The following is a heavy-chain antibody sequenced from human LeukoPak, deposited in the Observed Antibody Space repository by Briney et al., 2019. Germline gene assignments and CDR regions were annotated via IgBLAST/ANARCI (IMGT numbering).Heavy chain of an antibody. D-gene: IGHD2-21*02. V-gene: IGHV1-69*04. Sequence: SVKVSCKASGGTFSNNAISWVRQAPGQGLEWMGRIIPILGVTNYAQRFQGRVTITADKSTSTAYMELSSLTSEDTAVYYCARDHCGGDRYPVHWGQGTLVTVSS. CDR1: GGTFSNNA. CDR3: ARDHCGGDRYPVH. J-gene: IGHJ4*02. CDR2: IIPILGVT.